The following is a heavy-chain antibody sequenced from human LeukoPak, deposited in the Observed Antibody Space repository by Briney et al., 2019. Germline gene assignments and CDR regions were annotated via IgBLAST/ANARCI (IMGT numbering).Heavy chain of an antibody. Sequence: SETLSLTCTVSGGSVSSGSYYWSWIRQPPGKGLEWIGYIYYSGSTNYNPSLKSRVTISVDTSKNQFSLRLSSVTAADTAVYYCARVLYDSSGYYFAYWGQGTLVTVSS. CDR1: GGSVSSGSYY. V-gene: IGHV4-61*01. CDR2: IYYSGST. D-gene: IGHD3-22*01. J-gene: IGHJ4*02. CDR3: ARVLYDSSGYYFAY.